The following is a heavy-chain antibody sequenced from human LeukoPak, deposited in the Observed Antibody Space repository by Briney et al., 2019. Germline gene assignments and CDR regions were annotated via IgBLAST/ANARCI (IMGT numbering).Heavy chain of an antibody. V-gene: IGHV3-21*01. CDR2: ISSSSSYI. J-gene: IGHJ4*02. D-gene: IGHD6-13*01. Sequence: GGSLRLSCAASGFTFSSYSMNWVRQAPGKGLEWVSSISSSSSYIYYADSVKGRFTISRDNAKNSLYLQMNSLRAEDTAVYYCAKDRAAAGFGTNYFDYWGQGTLVTVSS. CDR3: AKDRAAAGFGTNYFDY. CDR1: GFTFSSYS.